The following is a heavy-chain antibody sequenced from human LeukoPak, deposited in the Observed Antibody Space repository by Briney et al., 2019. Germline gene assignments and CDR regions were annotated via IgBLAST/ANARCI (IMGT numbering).Heavy chain of an antibody. CDR1: GFPFSRYA. J-gene: IGHJ6*02. V-gene: IGHV3-21*01. CDR3: ARSFCTSATCSKGHYYYVMDV. Sequence: AGSLRLSCAASGFPFSRYAVNWFREAPGKGLHCVSYITTGDDNRFYADSLKSRFTVPRHNPQNTPSLQMDSLRAEDTAVYYCARSFCTSATCSKGHYYYVMDVWGQGTKVTVSS. D-gene: IGHD2-2*01. CDR2: ITTGDDNR.